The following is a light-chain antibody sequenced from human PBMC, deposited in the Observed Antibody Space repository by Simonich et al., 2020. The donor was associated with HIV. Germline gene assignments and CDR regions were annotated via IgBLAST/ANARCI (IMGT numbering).Light chain of an antibody. J-gene: IGLJ3*02. CDR3: SSYAGSNWV. Sequence: QSALTQPPSSSGSPGQSVTISCTGTSSDVGGYNYFSWYQQNPGKTPKLMIYEVSKRPSGVPDRFSGSKSGNTASLTVSGLQAEDEADYYCSSYAGSNWVFGGGTKLTVL. CDR1: SSDVGGYNY. V-gene: IGLV2-8*01. CDR2: EVS.